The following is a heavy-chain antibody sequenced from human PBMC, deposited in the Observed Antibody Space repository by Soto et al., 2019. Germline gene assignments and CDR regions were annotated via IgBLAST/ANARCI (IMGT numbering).Heavy chain of an antibody. D-gene: IGHD2-2*02. V-gene: IGHV4-30-4*01. CDR2: IYYDGNS. CDR1: GGFIDSGAYY. J-gene: IGHJ6*02. Sequence: QVQLQESGPGLVRPSQTLSLTCTVSGGFIDSGAYYWSWIRQPPGKGLEWVGYIYYDGNSYYNPSLMSRITISVDTSKNQFSLKLRSVTAADSAVYYCVIAVPPAAIPAYYSGLDVWGQGTTVTVSS. CDR3: VIAVPPAAIPAYYSGLDV.